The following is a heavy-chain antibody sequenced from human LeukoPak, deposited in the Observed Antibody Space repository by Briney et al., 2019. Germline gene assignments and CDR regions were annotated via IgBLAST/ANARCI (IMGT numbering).Heavy chain of an antibody. Sequence: PGGSLRLSCAASGFTFSSYAMSWVRQAPGKGLEWISAISGSGGSTYYADSVKGRFTISRDNSKNTLYLQVNSLRAEDTAVYYCAKDLGSGWSGWFDPWGQGTLVTVSS. CDR1: GFTFSSYA. CDR3: AKDLGSGWSGWFDP. J-gene: IGHJ5*02. V-gene: IGHV3-23*01. CDR2: ISGSGGST. D-gene: IGHD6-19*01.